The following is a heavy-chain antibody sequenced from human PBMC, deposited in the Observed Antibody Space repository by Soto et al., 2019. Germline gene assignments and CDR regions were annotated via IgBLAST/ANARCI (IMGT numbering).Heavy chain of an antibody. J-gene: IGHJ4*02. V-gene: IGHV1-2*02. D-gene: IGHD5-18*01. CDR1: GYTFTGYY. CDR3: ATFHSYGYVFDY. Sequence: ASVKVSCKASGYTFTGYYMHWVRQAPGQGLEWMGWINPNSGGTNYAQKFQGRVTMTRDTSISTAYMELSRLRSDDTAVYYCATFHSYGYVFDYWGQGTLVTVSS. CDR2: INPNSGGT.